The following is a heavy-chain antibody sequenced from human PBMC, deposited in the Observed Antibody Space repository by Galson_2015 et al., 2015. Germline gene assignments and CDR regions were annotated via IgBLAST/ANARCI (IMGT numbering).Heavy chain of an antibody. CDR3: AKDLTRYCSGGSCDNFDY. CDR2: LSYDGSNK. D-gene: IGHD2-15*01. J-gene: IGHJ4*02. V-gene: IGHV3-30*18. CDR1: GFTFSNYG. Sequence: SLRLSCAASGFTFSNYGMHWVRQAPGKGLEWVAVLSYDGSNKYYADSVKGRFTISRDNSKNTLYLQMNSLRPEDTAVYYCAKDLTRYCSGGSCDNFDYWGQGTLFTVSS.